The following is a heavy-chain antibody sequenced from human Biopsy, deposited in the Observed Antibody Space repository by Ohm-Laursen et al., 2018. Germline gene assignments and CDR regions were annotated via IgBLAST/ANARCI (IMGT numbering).Heavy chain of an antibody. CDR3: ARVRGGFLEWFDY. D-gene: IGHD3-3*01. V-gene: IGHV4-61*03. Sequence: GTLSLTCTVSGASVNTFDFYWAWIRQPPGKVMEWIASIYYSGTTHKNPSLKSRVAISVDTSQGLLSLDLSSVTAADTAVYYCARVRGGFLEWFDYWGQGTLVTVSS. CDR2: IYYSGTT. CDR1: GASVNTFDFY. J-gene: IGHJ5*01.